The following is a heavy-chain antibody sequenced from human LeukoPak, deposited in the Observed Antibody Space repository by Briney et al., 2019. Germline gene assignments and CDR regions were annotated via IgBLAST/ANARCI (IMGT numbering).Heavy chain of an antibody. CDR2: ISYDGSNK. CDR1: GFTFSSYG. Sequence: GGSLRLSCAASGFTFSSYGMHWVRQAPGKGLEWVAVISYDGSNKYYADSVKGRFTISRDNSKNTLYLQMNNLRAEDTAVYYCAKGPELQYWGQGTLVTVSS. D-gene: IGHD1-26*01. V-gene: IGHV3-30*18. J-gene: IGHJ4*02. CDR3: AKGPELQY.